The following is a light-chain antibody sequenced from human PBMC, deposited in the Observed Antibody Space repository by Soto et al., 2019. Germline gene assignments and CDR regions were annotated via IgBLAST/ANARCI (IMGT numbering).Light chain of an antibody. CDR2: DVS. Sequence: QSVLTQPASVSGSPGQSITISCTGTSSDVGGYNYVSWYQQHPGKAPNLLIYDVSNRPSGVSNCFSGSKSGNTASLTISGLQAEDEADYFCSSYTSSSTPYVFGTGTKVTVL. CDR3: SSYTSSSTPYV. J-gene: IGLJ1*01. V-gene: IGLV2-14*01. CDR1: SSDVGGYNY.